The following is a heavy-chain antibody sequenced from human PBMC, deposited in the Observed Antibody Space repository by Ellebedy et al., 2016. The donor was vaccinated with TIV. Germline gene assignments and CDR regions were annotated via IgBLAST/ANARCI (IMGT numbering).Heavy chain of an antibody. D-gene: IGHD5-18*01. CDR1: GGSLSSSNW. CDR2: IYHSGST. Sequence: SETLSLTCAVSGGSLSSSNWWSWVRQPPGKGLEWIGEIYHSGSTNYNPSLKSRVTISVDKSKNQFSLKLSSVTAEDTAVYYCAFMWRFSYGLDYWGQGTLVTVSS. CDR3: AFMWRFSYGLDY. J-gene: IGHJ4*02. V-gene: IGHV4-4*02.